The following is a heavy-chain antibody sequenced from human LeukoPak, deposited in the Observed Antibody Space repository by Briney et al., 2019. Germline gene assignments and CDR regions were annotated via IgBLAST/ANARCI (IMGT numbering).Heavy chain of an antibody. V-gene: IGHV3-11*01. CDR3: ARPAYSSSSHFDY. Sequence: PGGSLRLSCAASGFTFSDYYMSWIRQAPGKGLEWVSYISRSGSTIYYADSVKGRFTISRDNAKNSLYLQMNSLRAEDTAVYYCARPAYSSSSHFDYWGQGTLVTVSS. D-gene: IGHD6-6*01. J-gene: IGHJ4*02. CDR2: ISRSGSTI. CDR1: GFTFSDYY.